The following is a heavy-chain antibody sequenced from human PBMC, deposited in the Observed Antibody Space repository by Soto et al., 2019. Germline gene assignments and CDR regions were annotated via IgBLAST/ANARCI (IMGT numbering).Heavy chain of an antibody. Sequence: EVQLVESGGGLVQPGGSLRLSCAASGFTVSNFYMTWVRQAPGKGLEWVSVISSGGSTYYADSVKGRFAISRDNSKNTLYLEMNSLSAGDTAVYSCARDTFGGAYDFWPGGHGTLVTVSS. J-gene: IGHJ4*01. V-gene: IGHV3-66*01. CDR3: ARDTFGGAYDFWP. CDR2: ISSGGST. CDR1: GFTVSNFY. D-gene: IGHD3-3*01.